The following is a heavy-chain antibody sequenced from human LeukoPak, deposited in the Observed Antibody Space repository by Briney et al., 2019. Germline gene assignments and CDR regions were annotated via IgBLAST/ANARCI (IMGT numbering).Heavy chain of an antibody. CDR3: ANLPYLRGDY. CDR1: GGSISSYY. D-gene: IGHD5/OR15-5a*01. J-gene: IGHJ4*02. V-gene: IGHV4-59*01. Sequence: PSETLSLTCTVPGGSISSYYWSWIRQPPGKGLEWIGYIYYSGSTNYNPSLKSRVTISVDTSKNQFSLKLSSVTAADTAVYYCANLPYLRGDYWGQGTLVTVSS. CDR2: IYYSGST.